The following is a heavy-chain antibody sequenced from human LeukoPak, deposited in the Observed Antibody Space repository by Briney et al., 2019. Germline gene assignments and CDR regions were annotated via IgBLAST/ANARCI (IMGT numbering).Heavy chain of an antibody. Sequence: ASVKVSCKASGYTFTSYAMHWVRQAPGQRLEWMGWINAGNGNTKYSQEFQGRVTITRDTSASTAYMELSSLRSEDMAVYYCARERRGIAVAGTGSDYYYYYMDVWGKGTTVTVSS. CDR2: INAGNGNT. CDR3: ARERRGIAVAGTGSDYYYYYMDV. J-gene: IGHJ6*03. CDR1: GYTFTSYA. V-gene: IGHV1-3*03. D-gene: IGHD6-19*01.